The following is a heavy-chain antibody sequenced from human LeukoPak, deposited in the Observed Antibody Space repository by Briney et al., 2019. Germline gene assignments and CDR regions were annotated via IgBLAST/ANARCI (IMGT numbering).Heavy chain of an antibody. D-gene: IGHD3-16*01. V-gene: IGHV4-30-2*01. CDR2: IYHSGST. Sequence: PSQTLSLTCTVSGGSISSGGYYWSWIRQPPGKGLEWIGYIYHSGSTYYNPSLKSRVTISVDRSKNQFSLKLNSVTAADTAVYYCAREGESSRYFQHWGQGTLVTVSS. J-gene: IGHJ1*01. CDR1: GGSISSGGYY. CDR3: AREGESSRYFQH.